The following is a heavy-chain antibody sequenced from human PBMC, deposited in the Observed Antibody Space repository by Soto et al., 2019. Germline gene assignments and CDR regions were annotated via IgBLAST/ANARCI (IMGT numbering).Heavy chain of an antibody. CDR2: INHSGST. D-gene: IGHD3-10*01. CDR1: GGSFSGYY. V-gene: IGHV4-34*01. Sequence: QVQLQQWGAGLLKPSETLSLTCAVYGGSFSGYYWSWIRQPPGKGLEWIGEINHSGSTNYNPSLKSRVTISVDTSKNQFSLKLSYVTAADTAVYYCARVRGRITMVRGGPFDYWGQGTLVTVSS. CDR3: ARVRGRITMVRGGPFDY. J-gene: IGHJ4*02.